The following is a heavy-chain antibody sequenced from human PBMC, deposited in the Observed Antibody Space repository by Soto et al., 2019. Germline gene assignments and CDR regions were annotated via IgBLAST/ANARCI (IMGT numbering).Heavy chain of an antibody. CDR2: IYHSGST. D-gene: IGHD2-15*01. Sequence: QLQLQESGSGLVKPSQTLSLTCAVSGGSISSGGYSWSWIRQPPGKGLEWIGYIYHSGSTYYNPSLKSRFNISVDRSKNQFSLKLSYVTAADTAVYDCAIGRAPPPYCRCGSCPSWGWFDPWGQGTLVTVSS. V-gene: IGHV4-30-2*01. J-gene: IGHJ5*02. CDR1: GGSISSGGYS. CDR3: AIGRAPPPYCRCGSCPSWGWFDP.